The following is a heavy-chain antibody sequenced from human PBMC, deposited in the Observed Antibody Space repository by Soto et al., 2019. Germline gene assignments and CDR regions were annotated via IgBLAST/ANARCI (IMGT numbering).Heavy chain of an antibody. CDR1: GGTFSSYA. D-gene: IGHD3-3*01. V-gene: IGHV1-69*13. J-gene: IGHJ6*02. CDR2: IIPIFGTA. CDR3: AGSLDFWSGYSTRDLYYYYYGMDV. Sequence: SVKVSCKASGGTFSSYAISWVRQAPGQGLEWMGGIIPIFGTANYAQKFQGRVTITADESTSTAYMELSSLRSEDTAVYYFAGSLDFWSGYSTRDLYYYYYGMDVWGQGTTVTVSS.